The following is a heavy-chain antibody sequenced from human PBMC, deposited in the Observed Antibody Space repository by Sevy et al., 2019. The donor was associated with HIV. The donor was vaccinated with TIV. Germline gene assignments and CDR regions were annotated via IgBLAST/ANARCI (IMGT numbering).Heavy chain of an antibody. Sequence: GGCLRLSCAASGFTFSSYSMNWVRQAPGKGLEWVASISSSSSYIYYADSVKGRFTSSRGNAKNSLYLQMNSQRAEYSGVCYCARSERIADAFDFWGQGTMVTVSS. D-gene: IGHD2-21*01. CDR1: GFTFSSYS. CDR3: ARSERIADAFDF. V-gene: IGHV3-21*01. CDR2: ISSSSSYI. J-gene: IGHJ3*01.